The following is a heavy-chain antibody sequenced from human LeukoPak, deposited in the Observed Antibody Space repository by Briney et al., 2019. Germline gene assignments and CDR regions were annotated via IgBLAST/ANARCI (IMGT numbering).Heavy chain of an antibody. CDR3: ARDGSAVAGVNWFDP. CDR1: GFTASSNY. V-gene: IGHV3-53*01. J-gene: IGHJ5*02. D-gene: IGHD6-19*01. CDR2: IYSSGST. Sequence: GGALRLFCAASGFTASSNYMSRVRHAPGKGLEWVSVIYSSGSTYYADSVKGRFTISRDNSKNTLYLQMNSLRAEDTAVYYCARDGSAVAGVNWFDPWGQGTLVTVSS.